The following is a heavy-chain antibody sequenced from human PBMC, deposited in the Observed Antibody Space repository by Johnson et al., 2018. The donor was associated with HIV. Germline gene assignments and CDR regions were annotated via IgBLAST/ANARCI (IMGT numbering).Heavy chain of an antibody. CDR1: GFTVSSNY. V-gene: IGHV3-66*01. J-gene: IGHJ3*02. D-gene: IGHD5-12*01. CDR3: ARVVAYDAFDI. CDR2: IYSGGST. Sequence: VQLVESGGGLVQPGGSLRLSCAASGFTVSSNYMTWVRQAPGKGLEWVSVIYSGGSTYYADSVKGRFTISRDNSKNTLYLQMNSLRAEDTAVYYCARVVAYDAFDIWGQGTMVTVSS.